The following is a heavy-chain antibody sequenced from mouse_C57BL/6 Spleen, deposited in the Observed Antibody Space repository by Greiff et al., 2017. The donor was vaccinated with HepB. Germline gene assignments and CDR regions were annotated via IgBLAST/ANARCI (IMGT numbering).Heavy chain of an antibody. CDR1: GFTFSDYG. Sequence: EVKLVESGGGLVKPGGSLKLSCEASGFTFSDYGMHWVRQAPEKGLEWVAYISSGSSTIYYADTVKGRFTISRDNAKNNLYLQMSHLKSEDTAMYYCAKGGLYFGYWGQGTTLTVSS. J-gene: IGHJ2*01. CDR3: AKGGLYFGY. V-gene: IGHV5-17*03. CDR2: ISSGSSTI. D-gene: IGHD2-4*01.